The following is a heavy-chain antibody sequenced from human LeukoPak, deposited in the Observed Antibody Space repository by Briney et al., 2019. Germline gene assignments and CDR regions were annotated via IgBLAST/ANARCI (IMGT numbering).Heavy chain of an antibody. J-gene: IGHJ4*02. CDR1: GFTFSSYA. D-gene: IGHD3-3*01. Sequence: GGSLRLSCAASGFTFSSYAMSWVRQAPGKGLEWVSAISGSGGSTYYADSVKGRFTISRHNSKNTLYLQMNSLSAEDTAVYYCATRRSEWDYWGQGTLVTVSS. CDR3: ATRRSEWDY. V-gene: IGHV3-23*01. CDR2: ISGSGGST.